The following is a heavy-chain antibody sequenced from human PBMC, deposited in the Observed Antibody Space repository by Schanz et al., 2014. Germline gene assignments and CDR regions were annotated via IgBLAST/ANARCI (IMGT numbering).Heavy chain of an antibody. V-gene: IGHV3-30*04. CDR1: GFNFSTYA. CDR2: ISYDGINK. CDR3: ARDRQFRSESNIYYGDAFDI. D-gene: IGHD3-10*01. Sequence: QGQLVESGGGVVQPGGSLRLSCAASGFNFSTYALHWVRQAPGKGLEWVAVISYDGINKYYADSVKGRFTISRGNSKNTLYLEMNSLRPDDTAVYYCARDRQFRSESNIYYGDAFDIWGQGTMVTVSS. J-gene: IGHJ3*02.